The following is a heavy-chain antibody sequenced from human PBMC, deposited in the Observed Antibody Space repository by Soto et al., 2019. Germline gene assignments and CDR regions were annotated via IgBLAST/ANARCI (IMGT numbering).Heavy chain of an antibody. CDR1: GFSFNTYG. J-gene: IGHJ4*02. CDR2: VSDGTGST. V-gene: IGHV3-23*01. CDR3: GKWSGYGDY. Sequence: EVQLLQSGGGLVQPGGSLRLSCAASGFSFNTYGVTWLRQAPGKRLERVSGVSDGTGSTFYADSVKGRFTISRDNSNNRMYLQMNSLRVDDTAVYYCGKWSGYGDYWCQGTLVTFSS. D-gene: IGHD6-25*01.